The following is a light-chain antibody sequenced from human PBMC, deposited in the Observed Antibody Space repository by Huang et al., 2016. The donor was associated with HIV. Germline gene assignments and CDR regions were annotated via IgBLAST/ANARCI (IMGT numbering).Light chain of an antibody. CDR3: QNYRSDPLT. V-gene: IGKV1-27*01. CDR1: QDISNY. CDR2: AAS. Sequence: DIQMTQSPSSLSASQGDRVTITCRASQDISNYLAWYQQQPGRVPTVLIYAASILHSGAPSRFSGTGSGTDFTLVISSLQPEDVATYYCQNYRSDPLTFGGGTKVEIK. J-gene: IGKJ4*01.